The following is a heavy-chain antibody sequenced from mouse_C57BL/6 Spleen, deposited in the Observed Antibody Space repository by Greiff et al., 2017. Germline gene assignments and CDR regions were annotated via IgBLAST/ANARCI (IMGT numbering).Heavy chain of an antibody. CDR2: ISSGSSTI. Sequence: EVKLMESGGGLVKPGGSLKLSCAASGFTFSDYGMHWVRQAPEKGLEWVAYISSGSSTIYYADTVKGRFTISRDNAKNTLFLQMTSLRSEDTAMYYCARRRQSYDSSYAMDCWGQGTSVTVSS. J-gene: IGHJ4*01. CDR1: GFTFSDYG. D-gene: IGHD1-1*01. CDR3: ARRRQSYDSSYAMDC. V-gene: IGHV5-17*01.